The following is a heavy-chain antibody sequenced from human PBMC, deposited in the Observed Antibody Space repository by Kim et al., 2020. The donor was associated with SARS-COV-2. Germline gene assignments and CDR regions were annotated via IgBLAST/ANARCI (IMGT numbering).Heavy chain of an antibody. Sequence: AGSVRDRFTISRDNSRNTLYLQMSSLRAGDTAVCYWARARHSSSWWFGYWGQGTLVTVSS. J-gene: IGHJ4*02. CDR3: ARARHSSSWWFGY. V-gene: IGHV3-33*01. D-gene: IGHD6-13*01.